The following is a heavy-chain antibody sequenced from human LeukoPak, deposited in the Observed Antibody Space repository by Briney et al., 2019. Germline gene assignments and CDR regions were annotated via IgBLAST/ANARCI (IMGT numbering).Heavy chain of an antibody. CDR3: ARDYTVALGTTTYFQH. CDR1: GYTFTSYA. V-gene: IGHV7-4-1*02. Sequence: ASVKVSCKASGYTFTSYAMNWVRQATGQGLELMGWINTNTGNPTYAQGFTGRFVFSLDTSVSTAYLQISRLKAEDTAVYYCARDYTVALGTTTYFQHWGQGTLVTVSS. CDR2: INTNTGNP. J-gene: IGHJ1*01. D-gene: IGHD1-7*01.